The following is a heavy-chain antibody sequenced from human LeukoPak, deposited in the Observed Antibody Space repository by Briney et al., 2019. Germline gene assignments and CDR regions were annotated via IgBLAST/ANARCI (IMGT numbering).Heavy chain of an antibody. CDR3: VKGDYYVMDV. CDR2: IRKNGVTT. V-gene: IGHV3-64D*06. J-gene: IGHJ6*02. Sequence: PGGSLRLFCSGSGFTFSWYGMNRVRQATGRGLEYVSAIRKNGVTTYYVDYVKGRFTISRDNSKNTLYLQMRSLRAEDTALYYCVKGDYYVMDVWGQGTTVTVSS. CDR1: GFTFSWYG.